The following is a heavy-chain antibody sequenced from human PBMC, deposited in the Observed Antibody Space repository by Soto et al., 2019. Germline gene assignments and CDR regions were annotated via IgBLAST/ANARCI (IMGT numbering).Heavy chain of an antibody. Sequence: QVQLVESGGGVVQPGRSLRLSCAASGFTFSSYGMHWVRQAPGKGLEWVAVIWYDGSNKYYADSVKGRFTISRDNSENTLYLRMNSLRAEDTAVYYCARENYYSDSGGYYHYFDYWGQGTLVTVSS. V-gene: IGHV3-33*01. D-gene: IGHD3-22*01. CDR3: ARENYYSDSGGYYHYFDY. CDR1: GFTFSSYG. CDR2: IWYDGSNK. J-gene: IGHJ4*02.